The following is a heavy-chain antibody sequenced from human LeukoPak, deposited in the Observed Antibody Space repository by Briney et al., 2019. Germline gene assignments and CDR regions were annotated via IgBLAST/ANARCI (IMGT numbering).Heavy chain of an antibody. Sequence: SETLSLTCTVSGGSVSNYYWSWIRQSPGKGLEWIGYIYYTETSYNPSLKSRVTISSGTSKNQFSLKLYSVTAADTAVYYCATRNLGNDYWGQGTLVTVSS. V-gene: IGHV4-59*02. CDR2: IYYTET. CDR3: ATRNLGNDY. J-gene: IGHJ4*02. D-gene: IGHD7-27*01. CDR1: GGSVSNYY.